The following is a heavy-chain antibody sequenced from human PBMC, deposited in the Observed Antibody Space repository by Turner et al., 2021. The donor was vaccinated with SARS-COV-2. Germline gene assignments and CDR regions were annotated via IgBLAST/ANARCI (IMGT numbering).Heavy chain of an antibody. CDR2: IWYDGSNK. V-gene: IGHV3-33*01. Sequence: QVQLVESGGGVVQPGMSLRLSCAASGFTFSSYGMHWVRQAPGKGLEWVALIWYDGSNKYYADSVKGRFTISRDKSKNTLYLQMNSLRAEDTAVYYCARDLFQDYGSGSYRLDYWGQGTLVTVSS. CDR1: GFTFSSYG. J-gene: IGHJ4*02. CDR3: ARDLFQDYGSGSYRLDY. D-gene: IGHD3-10*01.